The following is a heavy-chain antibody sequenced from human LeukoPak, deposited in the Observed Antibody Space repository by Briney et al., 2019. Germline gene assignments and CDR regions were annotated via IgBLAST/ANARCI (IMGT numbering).Heavy chain of an antibody. D-gene: IGHD5-24*01. V-gene: IGHV3-53*01. CDR2: IYSGGST. CDR3: ARGEIGFDY. Sequence: GGSLRLSCAASGNYWMHWVRQVPGKGLEWVSVIYSGGSTYYADSVKGRFTISRDNSKNTLYLQMNSLRAEDTAVYYCARGEIGFDYWGQGTLVTVSS. J-gene: IGHJ4*02. CDR1: GNYW.